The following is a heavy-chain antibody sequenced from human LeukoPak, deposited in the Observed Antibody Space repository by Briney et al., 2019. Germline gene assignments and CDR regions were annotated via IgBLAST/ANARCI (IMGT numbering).Heavy chain of an antibody. CDR3: ARVQVSPNWFDP. V-gene: IGHV1-2*02. J-gene: IGHJ5*02. Sequence: ASVKVSCKASGYTFTGYYMHWVRQAPGQGLVWMGWINPNSGGTNYAQKFQGRVTMTRDTSISTAYMELSRLRSDDTAVYYCARVQVSPNWFDPWGQGTLVTVSS. CDR1: GYTFTGYY. CDR2: INPNSGGT.